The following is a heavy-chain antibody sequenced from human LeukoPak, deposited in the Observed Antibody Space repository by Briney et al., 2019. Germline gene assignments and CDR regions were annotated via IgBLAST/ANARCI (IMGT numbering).Heavy chain of an antibody. CDR3: ARDATRPVATMELDY. D-gene: IGHD5-12*01. CDR1: GFTFSVYS. J-gene: IGHJ4*02. Sequence: GGSLRLSCAASGFTFSVYSMNWVRQAPGKGLEWVSYISSSGSTIYYADSVKGRFTISRDNAKNSLYLQMNSLRAEDTAVYYCARDATRPVATMELDYWGQGTLVTVSS. V-gene: IGHV3-48*04. CDR2: ISSSGSTI.